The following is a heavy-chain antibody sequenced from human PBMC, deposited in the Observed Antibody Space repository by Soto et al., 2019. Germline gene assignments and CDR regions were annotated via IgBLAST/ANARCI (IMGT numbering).Heavy chain of an antibody. J-gene: IGHJ6*02. CDR3: AKTIYVSDTSGYLSYGMDV. CDR1: GYTFTIQY. V-gene: IGHV1-46*01. D-gene: IGHD3-22*01. CDR2: INPLGGST. Sequence: ASVKVSCKASGYTFTIQYMHWVRQAPGQGLEWMGIINPLGGSTNYAQKFQERVTITRDMSTSTAYMELSSLRAEDTAVYYCAKTIYVSDTSGYLSYGMDVWGQGTTVTVSS.